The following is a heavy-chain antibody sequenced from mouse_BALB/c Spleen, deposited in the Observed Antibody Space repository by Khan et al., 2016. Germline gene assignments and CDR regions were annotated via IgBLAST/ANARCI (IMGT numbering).Heavy chain of an antibody. J-gene: IGHJ3*01. D-gene: IGHD2-14*01. V-gene: IGHV1-80*01. CDR2: IYPGVGDT. Sequence: QVQLKQSGAELVRPGSSVKISCKASGYAFSGYWMNWVKQRPGQGLEWIGQIYPGVGDTNYNGKFKGKATLTADKSSSTAYMQLSSLTSEDSAVYFCARGTPFASWGQGTLVTVSA. CDR3: ARGTPFAS. CDR1: GYAFSGYW.